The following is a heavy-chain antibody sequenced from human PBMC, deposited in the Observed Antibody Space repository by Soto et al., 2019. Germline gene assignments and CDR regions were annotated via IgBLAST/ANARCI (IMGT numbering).Heavy chain of an antibody. D-gene: IGHD1-26*01. CDR1: GYTFTSYG. V-gene: IGHV1-18*01. Sequence: QVQLVQSGAEVKKPGASVKVSCKASGYTFTSYGISWVRQAPGQGLEWMGWISAYNGNTNYAQKLQGRVTMTTDTATSTAYMELRSLGSDYTAVYYCARPGGRGRYYGGGAFDIWGQGTMVTVSS. CDR3: ARPGGRGRYYGGGAFDI. J-gene: IGHJ3*02. CDR2: ISAYNGNT.